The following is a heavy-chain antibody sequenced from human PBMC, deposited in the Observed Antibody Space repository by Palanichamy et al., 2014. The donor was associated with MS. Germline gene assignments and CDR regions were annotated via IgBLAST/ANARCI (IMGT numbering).Heavy chain of an antibody. CDR2: ISYDVTNK. D-gene: IGHD2-2*02. J-gene: IGHJ4*02. CDR3: VADTSYFFHY. V-gene: IGHV3-30-3*01. Sequence: QVQLVESGGGVVQPGRSLRLSCAASGFTFSTYSIHWVRQAPGKGLEWVAVISYDVTNKYYADSVKGRFTISRDNSKNTLYLQMNSLRVEDTAVYYCVADTSYFFHYWGQGTLVTVSS. CDR1: GFTFSTYS.